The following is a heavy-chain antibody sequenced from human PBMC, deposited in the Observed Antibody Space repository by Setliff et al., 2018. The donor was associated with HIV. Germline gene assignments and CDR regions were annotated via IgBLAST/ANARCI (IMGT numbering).Heavy chain of an antibody. D-gene: IGHD3-22*01. CDR2: VSHTGYT. CDR1: GDSLRGGDYY. V-gene: IGHV4-30-4*08. CDR3: ARDKGRPHYYDDTGSYRSDALDI. Sequence: SETLSLTCSVSGDSLRGGDYYYNWIRQSPEKGLEWIGYVSHTGYTYYNPSLKSRVDMSLDISKNQFSLNVSFVTAADTAVYYCARDKGRPHYYDDTGSYRSDALDIWGQGTMVTDSS. J-gene: IGHJ3*02.